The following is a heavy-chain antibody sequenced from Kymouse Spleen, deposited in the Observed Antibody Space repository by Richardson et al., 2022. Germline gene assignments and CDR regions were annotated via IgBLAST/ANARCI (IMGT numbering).Heavy chain of an antibody. Sequence: QVQLQQWGAGLLKPSETLSLTCAVYGGSFSGYYWSWIRQPPGKGLEWIGEINHSGSTNYNPSLKSRVTISVDTSKNQFSLKLSSVTAADTAVYYCARDIVVVPAAIGDYYYYGMDVWGQGTTVTVSS. J-gene: IGHJ6*02. CDR1: GGSFSGYY. V-gene: IGHV4-34*01. D-gene: IGHD2-2*02. CDR2: INHSGST. CDR3: ARDIVVVPAAIGDYYYYGMDV.